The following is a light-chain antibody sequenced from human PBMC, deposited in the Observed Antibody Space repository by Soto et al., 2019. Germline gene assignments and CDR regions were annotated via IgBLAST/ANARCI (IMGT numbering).Light chain of an antibody. CDR3: QQSFKAPRP. CDR2: AAS. V-gene: IGKV1-39*01. J-gene: IGKJ4*01. Sequence: DIEMTQSPASLSASVGDTDTLTCLTSQSVTTYLNWNQQKRGKAPKLLVYAASRLHSGGPLRFRGSGSGTDFTLTLTNLQPYDFATFYCQQSFKAPRPFGGGTEVEIK. CDR1: QSVTTY.